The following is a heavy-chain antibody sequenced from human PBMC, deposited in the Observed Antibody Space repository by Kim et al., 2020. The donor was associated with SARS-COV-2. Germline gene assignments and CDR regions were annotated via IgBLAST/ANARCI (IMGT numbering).Heavy chain of an antibody. V-gene: IGHV3-33*08. D-gene: IGHD3-10*01. CDR2: IWYDGGNT. Sequence: GGSLRLSCAASGFTFSSYAMHWVRQAPGKGLEWVALIWYDGGNTYYADSVKGRFTISRDNSKNTLYLQMNSLRAEDTAVYYCARDGEITMVGGVLRYWGQGTLVTVSS. CDR1: GFTFSSYA. CDR3: ARDGEITMVGGVLRY. J-gene: IGHJ4*02.